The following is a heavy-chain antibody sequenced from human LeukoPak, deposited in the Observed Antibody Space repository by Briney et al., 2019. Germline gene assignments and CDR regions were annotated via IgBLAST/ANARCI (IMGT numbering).Heavy chain of an antibody. CDR3: ASDLWNFYDSSGYYRDFDY. CDR2: IGGYYGGDT. V-gene: IGHV1-18*01. D-gene: IGHD3-22*01. Sequence: GASVKVSCKASGYSFISYGISWVRQAPGQGLEWTGWIGGYYGGDTNYAQKFQGRVTVTTDTSTSTAYMELGSLRSDDTAVYYCASDLWNFYDSSGYYRDFDYWGQGTLVTVSS. J-gene: IGHJ4*02. CDR1: GYSFISYG.